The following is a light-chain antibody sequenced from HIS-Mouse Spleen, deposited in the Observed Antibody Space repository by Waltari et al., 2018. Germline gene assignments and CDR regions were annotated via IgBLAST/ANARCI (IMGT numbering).Light chain of an antibody. V-gene: IGKV3-20*01. J-gene: IGKJ4*01. Sequence: EIVLTQSPGTLSLSPGERATLSCRASQSVSSSYLAWYQQKPGQAPRLLIYGASSRATGIPDRFSGSGSVTDFTLTISRLEPEDFAVYYCQQYGSSPPNFGGGTKVEIK. CDR3: QQYGSSPPN. CDR1: QSVSSSY. CDR2: GAS.